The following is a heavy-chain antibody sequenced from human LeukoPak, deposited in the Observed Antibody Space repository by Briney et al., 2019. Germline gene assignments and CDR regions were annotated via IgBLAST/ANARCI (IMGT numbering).Heavy chain of an antibody. CDR3: AGGRFWVKGSFDI. J-gene: IGHJ3*02. CDR1: GGSISSGDYY. D-gene: IGHD3-10*01. V-gene: IGHV4-30-4*01. CDR2: IYYSGST. Sequence: SETLSLTCTVSGGSISSGDYYWSWIRQPPGKGLEWIGYIYYSGSTYYNPSLKSRVTISVDTSKNQFSLKLSSATAADTAVYYCAGGRFWVKGSFDICGEGTMIAASS.